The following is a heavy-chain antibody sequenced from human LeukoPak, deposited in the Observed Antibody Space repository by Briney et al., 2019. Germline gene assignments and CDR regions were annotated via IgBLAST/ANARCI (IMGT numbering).Heavy chain of an antibody. CDR3: VRDRGISFYFDY. J-gene: IGHJ4*02. CDR1: GFPFTTYN. Sequence: GGSLRLSCAVSGFPFTTYNMNWVRQAPGKGLEWVSYIDSSASTIKYADSVKGRFTVSRDNAKNSLHLQMNSLRAEDTAVYYCVRDRGISFYFDYWGQGTLVTVSS. V-gene: IGHV3-48*01. CDR2: IDSSASTI. D-gene: IGHD3-16*02.